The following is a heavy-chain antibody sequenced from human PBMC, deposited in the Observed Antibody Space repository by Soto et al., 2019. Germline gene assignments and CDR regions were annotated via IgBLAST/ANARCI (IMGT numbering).Heavy chain of an antibody. Sequence: EVQLLESGGGLVQPGGSLRLSCSAFGFTFSNYAMSWVRQAPGKGLEWVSSISPSGDSSYYADSMRGRVTISRDNSRKTLYLQTRSLRAEDTALYYCAKGDSMPDAFDIWGQGTKVTVSS. V-gene: IGHV3-23*01. CDR2: ISPSGDSS. J-gene: IGHJ3*02. CDR3: AKGDSMPDAFDI. CDR1: GFTFSNYA. D-gene: IGHD2-2*01.